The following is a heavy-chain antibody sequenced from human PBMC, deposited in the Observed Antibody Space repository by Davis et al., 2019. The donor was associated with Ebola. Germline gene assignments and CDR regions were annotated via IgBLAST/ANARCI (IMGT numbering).Heavy chain of an antibody. CDR3: ARDSGYSDY. CDR1: GYTFTSYG. J-gene: IGHJ4*02. Sequence: AASVKVSCKASGYTFTSYGISWVRQAPGQGLEWMGWISAYNGNTNYAQKFQGRVTITADKSTSTAYMELSSLRSEDTAVYYCARDSGYSDYWGQGTLVTVSS. V-gene: IGHV1-18*04. D-gene: IGHD3-10*01. CDR2: ISAYNGNT.